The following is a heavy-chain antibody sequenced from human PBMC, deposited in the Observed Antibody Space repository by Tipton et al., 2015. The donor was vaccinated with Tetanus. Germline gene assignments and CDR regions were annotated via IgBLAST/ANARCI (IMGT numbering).Heavy chain of an antibody. D-gene: IGHD6-19*01. CDR1: GFIFSRYY. CDR3: ANLVAVFDNDY. Sequence: SLRLSCAASGFIFSRYYMHWVRQAPGKGLEWVAVISNDGYNTFYADAVEGRFTISRDNSRNMLHLHMSSLRVEDTAVYYCANLVAVFDNDYWGQGTLVPVS. J-gene: IGHJ4*02. V-gene: IGHV3-30*18. CDR2: ISNDGYNT.